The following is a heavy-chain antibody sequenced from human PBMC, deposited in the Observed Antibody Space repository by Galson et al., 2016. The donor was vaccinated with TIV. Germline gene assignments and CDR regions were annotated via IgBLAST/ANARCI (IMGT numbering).Heavy chain of an antibody. J-gene: IGHJ4*02. V-gene: IGHV4-59*01. D-gene: IGHD3-22*01. Sequence: SETLSLTCTVSGDSINNYFWNWFRQSPGKGLEWIGDIYQSGSTNYNPSLKSRITISIDTSKRQFSLKLYSVTAADTAIYYYDSSGYSWGQGTLVTVSS. CDR2: IYQSGST. CDR1: GDSINNYF. CDR3: DSSGYS.